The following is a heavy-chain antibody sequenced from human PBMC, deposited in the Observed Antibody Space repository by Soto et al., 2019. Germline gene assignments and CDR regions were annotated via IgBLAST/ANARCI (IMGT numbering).Heavy chain of an antibody. CDR2: ISSDGSAK. CDR3: ARDGYCSGGSCLDGMDV. CDR1: GFTLSRYT. D-gene: IGHD2-15*01. V-gene: IGHV3-30-3*01. Sequence: GGSLRLSCGVSGFTLSRYTMHWVRQAPGKGLEWVALISSDGSAKYYPDSVKGRFTVSRDDSFYLQMTSLRGEDTAVYYCARDGYCSGGSCLDGMDVWGQGTTVTVSS. J-gene: IGHJ6*02.